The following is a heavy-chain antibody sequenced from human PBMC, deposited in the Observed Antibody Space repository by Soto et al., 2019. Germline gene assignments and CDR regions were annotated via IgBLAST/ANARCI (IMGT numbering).Heavy chain of an antibody. Sequence: LRLSCAASGFTFSSYEMNWVRQAPGKGLEWVSYISSSGSTIYYADSVKGRFTISRDNAKNSLYLQMNSLRAEDTAVYYCARDDYDFWSGYAGFGMDAWGQGTTVTVSS. V-gene: IGHV3-48*03. D-gene: IGHD3-3*01. J-gene: IGHJ6*02. CDR1: GFTFSSYE. CDR2: ISSSGSTI. CDR3: ARDDYDFWSGYAGFGMDA.